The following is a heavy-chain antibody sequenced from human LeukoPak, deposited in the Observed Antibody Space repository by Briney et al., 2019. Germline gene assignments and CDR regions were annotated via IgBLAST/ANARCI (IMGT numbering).Heavy chain of an antibody. Sequence: SGPTLVKPTQTLTLTCTFSGFSLSTSGVGVGWIRQPPGKALEWLALIYWNDDKRYSPSLKSRLTITKDTSKNQVVLTITNMDPVDTATYYCAHDGILTGYYNEDYFDYWGQGTLVTVSS. V-gene: IGHV2-5*01. CDR3: AHDGILTGYYNEDYFDY. CDR2: IYWNDDK. D-gene: IGHD3-9*01. J-gene: IGHJ4*02. CDR1: GFSLSTSGVG.